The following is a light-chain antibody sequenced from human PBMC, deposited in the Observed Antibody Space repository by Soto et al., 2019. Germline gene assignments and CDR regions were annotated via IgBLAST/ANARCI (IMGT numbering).Light chain of an antibody. Sequence: QSALTQSPSASASLEASVKLTCTLSSGHSSYAIAWHQQQPEKGPRYLMKLNSDGSHSKGDGIPDRFSGSSSGAERYLTISSLQSEDEADYYCQTWGSGPVVFGGGTKVTVL. CDR1: SGHSSYA. CDR3: QTWGSGPVV. J-gene: IGLJ2*01. V-gene: IGLV4-69*01. CDR2: LNSDGSH.